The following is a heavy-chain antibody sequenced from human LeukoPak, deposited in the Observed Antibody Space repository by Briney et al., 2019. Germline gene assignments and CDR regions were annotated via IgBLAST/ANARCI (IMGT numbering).Heavy chain of an antibody. CDR3: ARDVYYGLGSYQFDP. CDR1: GGTISSGGYY. D-gene: IGHD3-10*01. Sequence: SETLSLTCTVSGGTISSGGYYWSWIRQHPGKGLEWIGYIYYSGSTYYNPSLKSRVTISVDTSKNQFSLKLSSVTAADTAVYYCARDVYYGLGSYQFDPWGQGTLVTVSS. V-gene: IGHV4-31*03. CDR2: IYYSGST. J-gene: IGHJ5*02.